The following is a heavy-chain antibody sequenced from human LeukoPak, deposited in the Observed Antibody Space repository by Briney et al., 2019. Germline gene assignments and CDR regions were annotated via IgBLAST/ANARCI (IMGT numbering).Heavy chain of an antibody. V-gene: IGHV3-7*01. CDR2: MNQDGSAI. Sequence: GGSLRLSCAASGFTVSSLAMHWVRQAPGKGLERVAHMNQDGSAIYSIDSVKGRFTISRDNDKNSLYLHMSGLTVADTAVYYCARTVPGHPDDYFDYWGQGTLVTVSS. CDR1: GFTVSSLA. J-gene: IGHJ4*02. CDR3: ARTVPGHPDDYFDY. D-gene: IGHD6-19*01.